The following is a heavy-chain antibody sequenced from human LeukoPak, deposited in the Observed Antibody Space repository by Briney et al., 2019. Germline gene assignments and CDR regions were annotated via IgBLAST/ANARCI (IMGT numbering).Heavy chain of an antibody. Sequence: GGSLRLSCAASGFTFGTKWMTWVRQAPGKGLEWVANIKQDGSEKFYVDSVKGRFTISRDNANYALYLQMNSLRAEDTAVYYCARGDGSSSGLYFDSWGQGTLVTVSS. CDR3: ARGDGSSSGLYFDS. D-gene: IGHD6-6*01. CDR1: GFTFGTKW. CDR2: IKQDGSEK. V-gene: IGHV3-7*01. J-gene: IGHJ4*02.